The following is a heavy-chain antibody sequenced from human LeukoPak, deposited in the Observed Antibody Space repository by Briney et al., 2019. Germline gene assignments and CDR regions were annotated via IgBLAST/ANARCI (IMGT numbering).Heavy chain of an antibody. V-gene: IGHV4-59*11. CDR3: ARGSRGAAAESDP. J-gene: IGHJ5*02. CDR1: GGSISSHY. CDR2: IYYSGST. D-gene: IGHD6-13*01. Sequence: PSETLSLTCTVSGGSISSHYWSWIRQPPGKGLEWIGYIYYSGSTNYNPSLKSRVTISVDTSKNQFSLKLSSVTAADTAVYYCARGSRGAAAESDPWGQGTLVTVSS.